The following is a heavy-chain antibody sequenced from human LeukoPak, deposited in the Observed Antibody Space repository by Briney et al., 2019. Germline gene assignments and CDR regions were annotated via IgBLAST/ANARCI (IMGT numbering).Heavy chain of an antibody. Sequence: SETLSLTCTVSGGSISSGDYYWSWISQPPGKGLEWIGYIYYSGSTYYNPSLKSRVTISVDTSKNQFSLKLSSVTAADTAVYYCASLPAAQYTHAFDIWGQGTMVTVSS. CDR1: GGSISSGDYY. CDR2: IYYSGST. CDR3: ASLPAAQYTHAFDI. D-gene: IGHD2-2*01. J-gene: IGHJ3*02. V-gene: IGHV4-30-4*08.